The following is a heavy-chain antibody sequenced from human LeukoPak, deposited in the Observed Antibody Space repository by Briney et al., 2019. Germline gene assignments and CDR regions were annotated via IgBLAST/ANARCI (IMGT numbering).Heavy chain of an antibody. D-gene: IGHD2-15*01. CDR1: GYTFTGYY. J-gene: IGHJ4*02. Sequence: ASVKVSCKASGYTFTGYYMHWVRQAPGQGLEWMGWINPNSGGINYAQKFQGRVTMTRDTSISTAYMELSRLRSDDTAVYYCARASPTNIVVVVAAPPYYFDYWGQGTLVTVSS. CDR2: INPNSGGI. V-gene: IGHV1-2*02. CDR3: ARASPTNIVVVVAAPPYYFDY.